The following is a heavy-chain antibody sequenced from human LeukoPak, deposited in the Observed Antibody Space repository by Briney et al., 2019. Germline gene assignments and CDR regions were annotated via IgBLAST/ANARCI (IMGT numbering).Heavy chain of an antibody. CDR3: ARSWFSTGPADY. D-gene: IGHD6-13*01. Sequence: SETLSPTCTVSGYSISSDYYWSWIRQSPGKGLEWIGSIFHSGSTYYNPSLKSRVTISVDTSKNQFSLKLTSVTAADTAVYYCARSWFSTGPADYWGQGTLVTVSS. CDR1: GYSISSDYY. CDR2: IFHSGST. J-gene: IGHJ4*02. V-gene: IGHV4-38-2*02.